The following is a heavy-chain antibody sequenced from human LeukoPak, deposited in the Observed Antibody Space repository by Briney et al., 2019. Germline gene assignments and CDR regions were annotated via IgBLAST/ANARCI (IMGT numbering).Heavy chain of an antibody. CDR2: IGSKAYGGTT. CDR1: GFTFTRHW. V-gene: IGHV3-49*04. CDR3: TRVRDSSGWYPYYYYGMDV. Sequence: GGSLRLSCAASGFTFTRHWMSWVRQAPGKGLEWVGFIGSKAYGGTTEYAASVKGRFTISRDDSKSIAYLQMNSLKTEDTAVYYCTRVRDSSGWYPYYYYGMDVWGQGTTVTVSS. J-gene: IGHJ6*02. D-gene: IGHD6-19*01.